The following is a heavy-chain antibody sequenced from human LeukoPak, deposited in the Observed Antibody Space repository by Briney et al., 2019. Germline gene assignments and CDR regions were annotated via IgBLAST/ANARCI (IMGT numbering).Heavy chain of an antibody. CDR1: GFTFSSYN. J-gene: IGHJ4*02. V-gene: IGHV3-21*01. D-gene: IGHD2-2*01. CDR2: ISSSSSYI. CDR3: ARFGSTSCYLALDY. Sequence: GGSLRLSCAASGFTFSSYNMNWVRQAPGKGLEWVSSISSSSSYIYYADSVKGRFTISRDNAKNSLYLQMNSLRAEDTAVYYCARFGSTSCYLALDYWGQGTLVTVSS.